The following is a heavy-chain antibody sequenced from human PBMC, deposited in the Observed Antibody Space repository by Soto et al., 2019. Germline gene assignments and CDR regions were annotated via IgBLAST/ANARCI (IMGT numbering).Heavy chain of an antibody. CDR1: GGTFSSYT. CDR2: IIPILGIA. J-gene: IGHJ6*03. D-gene: IGHD1-26*01. Sequence: QVQLVQSGAEVKKPGSSVKVSCKASGGTFSSYTISWVRQAPGQGLEWMGRIIPILGIANYAQKFQGRVTITADKSTSTAYMELSSLRSEDTAVYYCARILGGAYYYSYMDVWGKGTTVTVSS. CDR3: ARILGGAYYYSYMDV. V-gene: IGHV1-69*02.